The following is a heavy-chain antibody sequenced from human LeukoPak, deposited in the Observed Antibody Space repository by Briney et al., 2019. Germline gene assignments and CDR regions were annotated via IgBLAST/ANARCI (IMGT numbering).Heavy chain of an antibody. V-gene: IGHV3-30*04. CDR1: GFTFSSYA. D-gene: IGHD6-19*01. Sequence: GGSLRLSCAASGFTFSSYAMHWVRQAPGKGLEWVAVISYDGSNKYYVDSVKGRFTISRDNSKNTLYLQMNSLRAEDTAVYYCAKSAYSSGWYMFDYWGQGALVTVSS. CDR2: ISYDGSNK. CDR3: AKSAYSSGWYMFDY. J-gene: IGHJ4*02.